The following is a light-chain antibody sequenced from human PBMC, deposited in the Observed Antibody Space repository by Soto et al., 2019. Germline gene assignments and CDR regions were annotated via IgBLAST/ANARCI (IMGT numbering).Light chain of an antibody. CDR1: QTISSW. V-gene: IGKV1-5*03. J-gene: IGKJ5*01. CDR2: TAS. Sequence: EIPMTQSHSTLSGSVGYRFPLTVRASQTISSWLAWYQPTPGKAPKLLIYTASTLKSGVPSRFSGGGSATYFTLTISRLQPEDFASYYRNHSYDIPTCGQGKRGEIK. CDR3: NHSYDIPT.